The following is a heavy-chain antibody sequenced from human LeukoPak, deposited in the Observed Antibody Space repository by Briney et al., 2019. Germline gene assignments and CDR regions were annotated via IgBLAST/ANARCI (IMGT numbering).Heavy chain of an antibody. Sequence: GGSLRLSCAASGFTFSSYAMHWVCQAPGKGLEWVAVISYDGSNKYYADSVKGRFTISRDSSKNTLYLQMNSLRAEDTAVYYCARGGWYNRPSFDYWGQGTLVTVSS. J-gene: IGHJ4*02. CDR2: ISYDGSNK. D-gene: IGHD6-19*01. CDR3: ARGGWYNRPSFDY. CDR1: GFTFSSYA. V-gene: IGHV3-30*04.